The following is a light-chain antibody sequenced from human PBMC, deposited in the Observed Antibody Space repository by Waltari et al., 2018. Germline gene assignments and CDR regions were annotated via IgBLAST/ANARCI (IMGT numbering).Light chain of an antibody. CDR3: SLYTGSGIWV. CDR1: SGSVSSTSY. J-gene: IGLJ3*02. CDR2: KAT. V-gene: IGLV8-61*01. Sequence: QTVVTQEPSLSVSPGGTVTLTCALSSGSVSSTSYATWYQQTPGQAPRTLVYKATSRSSGGPDRFSGSILGNKAALTITGAQADDESDYYCSLYTGSGIWVFGGGTKLTVL.